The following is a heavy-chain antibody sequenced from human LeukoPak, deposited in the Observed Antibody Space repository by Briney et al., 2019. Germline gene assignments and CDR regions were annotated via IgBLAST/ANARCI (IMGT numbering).Heavy chain of an antibody. Sequence: GSLRLSCAASGFTFSSYKMHWVRQALGKGLEWISYTSSSGSTIFYADSVKGRFTISRDNAKNSLYLQINSLRAEDTAVYYCVREDDSSGYNFDHWGQGTLVTVSS. V-gene: IGHV3-48*03. CDR1: GFTFSSYK. CDR3: VREDDSSGYNFDH. D-gene: IGHD3-22*01. CDR2: TSSSGSTI. J-gene: IGHJ4*02.